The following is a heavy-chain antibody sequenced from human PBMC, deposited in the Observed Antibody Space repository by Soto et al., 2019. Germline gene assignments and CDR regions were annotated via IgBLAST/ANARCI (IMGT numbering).Heavy chain of an antibody. CDR1: GFTFSSYW. V-gene: IGHV3-7*01. Sequence: PGGSLRLSCAASGFTFSSYWMSWVRQAPGKGLEWVANIKQDGSEKYYVDSVKGRFTISRDNAKNSLYLQMNSLRAEDTAVYYCARVLVVPAATGHGMDVWGQGTTVTVSS. D-gene: IGHD2-2*01. J-gene: IGHJ6*02. CDR3: ARVLVVPAATGHGMDV. CDR2: IKQDGSEK.